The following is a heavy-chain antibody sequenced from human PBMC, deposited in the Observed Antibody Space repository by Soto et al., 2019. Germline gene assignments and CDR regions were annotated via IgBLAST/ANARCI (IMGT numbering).Heavy chain of an antibody. D-gene: IGHD1-26*01. CDR2: IWYDGSNK. Sequence: GGSLRLSCAASGFTFSSYGMHWVRQAPGKGLEWVAVIWYDGSNKYYADSVKGRFTISRDNSKNTLYLQMNSLRAEDTAVYYCARDLWGPVGASPFDYWGQGTLVTSPQ. CDR3: ARDLWGPVGASPFDY. CDR1: GFTFSSYG. J-gene: IGHJ4*02. V-gene: IGHV3-33*01.